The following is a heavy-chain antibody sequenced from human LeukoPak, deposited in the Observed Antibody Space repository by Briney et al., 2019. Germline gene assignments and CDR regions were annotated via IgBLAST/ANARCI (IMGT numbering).Heavy chain of an antibody. CDR2: ISSSGSTI. J-gene: IGHJ4*02. CDR3: ARVRYYYDSSGYYLADY. CDR1: GFTSSDYY. Sequence: GGSLRLSCAASGFTSSDYYMSWIRQAPGKGLEWVSYISSSGSTIYYADSVKGRFTISRDNAKNSLYLQMNSLRAEDTAVYYCARVRYYYDSSGYYLADYWGQGTLVTVSS. D-gene: IGHD3-22*01. V-gene: IGHV3-11*01.